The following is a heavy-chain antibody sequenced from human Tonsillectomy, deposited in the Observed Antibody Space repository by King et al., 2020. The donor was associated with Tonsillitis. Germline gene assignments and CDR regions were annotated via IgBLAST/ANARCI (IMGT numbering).Heavy chain of an antibody. CDR3: ARGPFRDGYNLAY. CDR1: GFTLSSYS. Sequence: QLVESGGGVVQPGRSLRLSCAASGFTLSSYSLHWVRQAPGKGLEWVTIISYDGSNKYYADSVKGQFRISRDNSKNTVYLQMNSLREEDTAVYYCARGPFRDGYNLAYWGQGTLVTVSS. D-gene: IGHD5-24*01. CDR2: ISYDGSNK. V-gene: IGHV3-30-3*01. J-gene: IGHJ4*02.